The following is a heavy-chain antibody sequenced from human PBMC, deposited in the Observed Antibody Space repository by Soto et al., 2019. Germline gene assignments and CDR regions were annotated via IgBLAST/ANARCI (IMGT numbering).Heavy chain of an antibody. D-gene: IGHD6-13*01. V-gene: IGHV3-11*05. J-gene: IGHJ6*02. CDR1: GFTFSDYY. Sequence: QVQLVESGGGLVKPGGSLRLSCAASGFTFSDYYMSWIRQAPGKGLEWVSYISSSSSYTNYADSVKGRFTIPRDNAKNSLYLQMHSPRAEDTAVYYCARDLSSSWFYYGMDVWGQGTTVTVSS. CDR2: ISSSSSYT. CDR3: ARDLSSSWFYYGMDV.